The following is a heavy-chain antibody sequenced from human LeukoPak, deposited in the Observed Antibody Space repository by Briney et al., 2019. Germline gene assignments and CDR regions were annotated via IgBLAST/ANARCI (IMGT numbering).Heavy chain of an antibody. J-gene: IGHJ5*02. CDR1: GGSISSYY. V-gene: IGHV4-4*09. Sequence: SETLSLTCTVSGGSISSYYWGWIRQPPGKGLEWIGYIYTSGSTNYNPSLKSRVTISVDTSENQFSLKLSSVTAADTAVYYCARLRIAARPVWFDPWGQGTLVTVSS. D-gene: IGHD6-6*01. CDR2: IYTSGST. CDR3: ARLRIAARPVWFDP.